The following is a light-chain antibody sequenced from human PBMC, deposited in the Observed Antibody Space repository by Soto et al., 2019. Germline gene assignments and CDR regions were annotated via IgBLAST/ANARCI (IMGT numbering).Light chain of an antibody. V-gene: IGKV1-39*01. Sequence: DIQMTQSPSSLSASVGDRVTIACRASQSISSYLNWYQQKPGKAPQLLIYSASSLQSGVPSRSSGGGSGTDFTLTISSLQPEDFATYYCQQSYSTPQGYTFGQGTKVDIK. CDR2: SAS. J-gene: IGKJ2*01. CDR3: QQSYSTPQGYT. CDR1: QSISSY.